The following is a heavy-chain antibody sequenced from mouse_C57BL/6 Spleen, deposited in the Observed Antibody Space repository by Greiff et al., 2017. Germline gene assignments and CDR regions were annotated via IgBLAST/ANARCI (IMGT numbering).Heavy chain of an antibody. J-gene: IGHJ4*01. CDR3: ARRGGYAMDY. V-gene: IGHV1-59*01. CDR2: IDPSDSYT. CDR1: GYTFTSYW. Sequence: QVQLQQPGAELVRPGTSVKLSCKASGYTFTSYWMHWVKQRPGQGLEWIGVIDPSDSYTNYNQKFTGKATLTVDKSSSTAYMQLSSLTSDDSAVYYCARRGGYAMDYWGQGTSVTVAS.